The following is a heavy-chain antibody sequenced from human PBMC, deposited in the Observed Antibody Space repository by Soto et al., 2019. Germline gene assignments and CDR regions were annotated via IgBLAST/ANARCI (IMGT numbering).Heavy chain of an antibody. CDR3: ARGYYDSSGSFNAFDI. CDR1: GGTFSSYA. Sequence: SVKVSCKASGGTFSSYAISWVRQAPGQGLEWMGGIIPIFGTANYAQKFQGRVTITADESTSTAYMELSSLRSEDTAVYYCARGYYDSSGSFNAFDIWGQGTMVTVSS. V-gene: IGHV1-69*13. D-gene: IGHD3-22*01. J-gene: IGHJ3*02. CDR2: IIPIFGTA.